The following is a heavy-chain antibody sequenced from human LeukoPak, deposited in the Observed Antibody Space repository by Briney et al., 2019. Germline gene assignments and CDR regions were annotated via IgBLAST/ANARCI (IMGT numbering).Heavy chain of an antibody. CDR3: ARDPGSQRVNRLARRGDY. J-gene: IGHJ4*02. V-gene: IGHV7-4-1*02. CDR2: IDTNTGIP. D-gene: IGHD1-14*01. Sequence: ASVKVSCKASGYTFINFAMNWVRQAPGQGLEWMGWIDTNTGIPTYAQGFTGRFVFSLDTSVSTVYLQITSLQAEDAAVYYCARDPGSQRVNRLARRGDYWGQGTLVTVSS. CDR1: GYTFINFA.